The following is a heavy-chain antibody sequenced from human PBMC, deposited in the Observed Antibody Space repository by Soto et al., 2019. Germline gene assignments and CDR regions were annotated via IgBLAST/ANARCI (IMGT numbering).Heavy chain of an antibody. J-gene: IGHJ4*02. D-gene: IGHD3-10*01. V-gene: IGHV3-30*18. CDR1: GFTFSAYG. CDR2: ISSYGNNQ. Sequence: HPGGSLRLSCAASGFTFSAYGMHWVRQAPGKGLERVAVISSYGNNQYHADSVKGRFTISRDNSKNTLYLQMNSLRTEDTAVYYCAKDSGRGSADYYFDYWGQGTLVTVSS. CDR3: AKDSGRGSADYYFDY.